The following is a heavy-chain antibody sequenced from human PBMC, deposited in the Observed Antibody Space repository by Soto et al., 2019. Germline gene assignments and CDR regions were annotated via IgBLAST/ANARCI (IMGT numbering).Heavy chain of an antibody. CDR2: INSDGSST. D-gene: IGHD3-3*01. CDR3: ARGDFWSGYYRYYYGMDV. V-gene: IGHV3-74*01. CDR1: GFTFSSYW. Sequence: EVQLVESGGGLVQPGGSLRLSCAASGFTFSSYWMHWVRQAPGKGLVWVSRINSDGSSTSYADSVKGRFTISRDNAKNTLYLKMNSLRAEDTAVYYCARGDFWSGYYRYYYGMDVWGQGTTVTVSS. J-gene: IGHJ6*02.